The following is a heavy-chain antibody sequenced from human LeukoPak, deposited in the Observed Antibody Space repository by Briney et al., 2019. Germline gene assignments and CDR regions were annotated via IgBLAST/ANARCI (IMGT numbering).Heavy chain of an antibody. Sequence: GGSLRLSCAASGFTVSSNYMSWVCQAPGKGLEWVSVIYSGGSTYYADSVKGRFTISRDNSKNTLYLQMNSLRAEDTAVYYCARDHPRGSSNYVSYYYYYMDVWGKGTTVTVSS. CDR3: ARDHPRGSSNYVSYYYYYMDV. CDR2: IYSGGST. V-gene: IGHV3-53*01. D-gene: IGHD4-11*01. J-gene: IGHJ6*03. CDR1: GFTVSSNY.